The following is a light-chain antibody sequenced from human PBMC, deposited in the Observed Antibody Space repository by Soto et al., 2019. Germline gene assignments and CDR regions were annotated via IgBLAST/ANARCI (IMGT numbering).Light chain of an antibody. CDR3: AAWDDSLNVYV. Sequence: QSVLTQPPSASRTPGQRVTISCSGSSSNIGSNTVNWYQQLPGTAPKLLIYSNNQRPSGVPDRFSGSKSRTSASLAISGLLSEDDADYYCAAWDDSLNVYVFGTGTKLTVL. J-gene: IGLJ1*01. CDR2: SNN. CDR1: SSNIGSNT. V-gene: IGLV1-44*01.